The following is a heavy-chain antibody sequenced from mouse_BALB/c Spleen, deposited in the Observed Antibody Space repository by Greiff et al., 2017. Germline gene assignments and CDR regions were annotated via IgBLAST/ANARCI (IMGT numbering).Heavy chain of an antibody. CDR2: ISYDGSN. Sequence: EVQLQQSGPGLVKPSQSLSLTCSVTGYSITSGYYWNWIRQFPGNKLEWMGYISYDGSNNYNPSLKNRISITRDTSKNQFFLKLNSVTTEDTATYYCARGFYYYGSSLAYWGQGTLVTVSA. CDR3: ARGFYYYGSSLAY. D-gene: IGHD1-1*01. CDR1: GYSITSGYY. J-gene: IGHJ3*01. V-gene: IGHV3-6*02.